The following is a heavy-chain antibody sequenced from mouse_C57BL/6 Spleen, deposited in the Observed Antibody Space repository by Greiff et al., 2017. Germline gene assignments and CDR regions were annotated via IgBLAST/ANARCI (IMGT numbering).Heavy chain of an antibody. CDR2: IYPRSGNT. D-gene: IGHD1-1*01. CDR1: GYTFTSYG. CDR3: NYYGSSSLAY. V-gene: IGHV1-81*01. Sequence: QVQLKQSGAELARPGASVKLSCKASGYTFTSYGISWVKQRTGQGLEWIGEIYPRSGNTYYNEKFKGKATLTADKSSSTAYMELRSLTSEDSAVYFCNYYGSSSLAYWGQGTLVTVSA. J-gene: IGHJ3*01.